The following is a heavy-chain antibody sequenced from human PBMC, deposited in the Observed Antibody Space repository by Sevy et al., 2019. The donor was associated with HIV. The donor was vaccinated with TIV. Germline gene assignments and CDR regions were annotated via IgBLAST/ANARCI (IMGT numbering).Heavy chain of an antibody. J-gene: IGHJ4*02. Sequence: GGSLRLSCAASGFTFSPYWMTWVRQAPGKGLEWVANIRPDGSDKYYVDSVKGRFTISRDNAKNSLYLQMNSRRADDTAMCYCARGVGLDCWGQGALVTVSS. CDR2: IRPDGSDK. CDR3: ARGVGLDC. V-gene: IGHV3-7*01. CDR1: GFTFSPYW. D-gene: IGHD1-26*01.